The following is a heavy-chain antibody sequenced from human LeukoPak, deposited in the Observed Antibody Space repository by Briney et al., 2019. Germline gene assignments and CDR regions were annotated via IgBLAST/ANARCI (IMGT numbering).Heavy chain of an antibody. J-gene: IGHJ4*02. CDR1: GVSISSSDW. Sequence: PSETLSLTCVGSGVSISSSDWCSWVRQSPGKGLEWIGEIYYTGSRNYNPSLKSRVTISIDTSKNQFSLKLSSVTAADTAVYYCANKRNTAPYYFVYWGQSTLVTVSS. V-gene: IGHV4-4*02. D-gene: IGHD5-18*01. CDR3: ANKRNTAPYYFVY. CDR2: IYYTGSR.